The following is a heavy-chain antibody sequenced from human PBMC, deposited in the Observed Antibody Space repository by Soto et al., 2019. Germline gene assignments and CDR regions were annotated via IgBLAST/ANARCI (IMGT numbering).Heavy chain of an antibody. CDR1: GYTFTSYG. CDR3: AMDYGDRPEYFKH. D-gene: IGHD4-17*01. J-gene: IGHJ1*01. Sequence: QVPLVQSGPELKRPGASMKVSFKASGYTFTSYGISWLRQAPGQGLEWMAWISPLKGRTQYSQKAQGRVTLSTDTSSNTAYMEMTTLRVDDTAVYYCAMDYGDRPEYFKHWGQGTLVTVS. CDR2: ISPLKGRT. V-gene: IGHV1-18*04.